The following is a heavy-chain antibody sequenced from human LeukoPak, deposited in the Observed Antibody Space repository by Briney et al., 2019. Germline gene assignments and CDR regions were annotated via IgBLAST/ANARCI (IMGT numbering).Heavy chain of an antibody. V-gene: IGHV4-38-2*02. D-gene: IGHD5-18*01. Sequence: SETLSLTCTVSGSSISTDYYWGWIRQTPGKGLEWIGSSYHTGSTYYNPSLKSRVTIAVDTSKNQFSLRLASVTAADTAVYYCARGLQQLYSPWYFDLWGRGTLVTVSS. CDR2: SYHTGST. CDR3: ARGLQQLYSPWYFDL. CDR1: GSSISTDYY. J-gene: IGHJ2*01.